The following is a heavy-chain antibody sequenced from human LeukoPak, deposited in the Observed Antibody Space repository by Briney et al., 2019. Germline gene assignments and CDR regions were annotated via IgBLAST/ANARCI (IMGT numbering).Heavy chain of an antibody. V-gene: IGHV4-59*01. CDR2: IYYSGST. J-gene: IGHJ5*02. CDR1: AGSISNYY. D-gene: IGHD1-1*01. Sequence: SVTLSLTCNVSAGSISNYYWTWIRQPPGEGLEWIGYIYYSGSTNYNPSLKSRVTISIDTSKNQFSLKLSSVTAADTAVYYCAIETLEGKFDPWGQGILVTVSS. CDR3: AIETLEGKFDP.